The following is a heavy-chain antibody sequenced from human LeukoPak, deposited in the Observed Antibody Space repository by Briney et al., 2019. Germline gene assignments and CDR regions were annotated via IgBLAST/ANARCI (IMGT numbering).Heavy chain of an antibody. CDR3: AKDLRVARL. CDR1: GFTFSKNW. J-gene: IGHJ4*02. D-gene: IGHD2-15*01. V-gene: IGHV3-74*01. CDR2: IQGDGSNT. Sequence: GGSLRLSCVASGFTFSKNWMHWVRQAPGKGLVWVSRIQGDGSNTNYADSVKGRFSISRDNSKNTLFLQMNSLRAEDTAIYYCAKDLRVARLWGQGTLVTVSS.